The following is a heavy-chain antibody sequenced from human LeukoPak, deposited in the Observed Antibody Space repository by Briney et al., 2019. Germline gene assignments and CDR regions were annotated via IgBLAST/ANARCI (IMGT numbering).Heavy chain of an antibody. CDR3: ARDRRCSYGYSSCYYMDV. CDR2: INHSGST. J-gene: IGHJ6*03. CDR1: GGSFSGYY. V-gene: IGHV4-34*01. Sequence: PSETLSLTCAVYGGSFSGYYWSWIRQPPGKGLEWIGEINHSGSTNYNPSLKSRVTISVDTSKNQFSLKLSSVTAADTAVYYCARDRRCSYGYSSCYYMDVWGKGTTVTVSS. D-gene: IGHD5-18*01.